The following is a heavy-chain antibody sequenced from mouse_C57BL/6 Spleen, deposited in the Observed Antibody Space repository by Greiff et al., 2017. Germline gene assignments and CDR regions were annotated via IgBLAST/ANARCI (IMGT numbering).Heavy chain of an antibody. J-gene: IGHJ2*01. CDR3: AQFEDGYFLFDY. V-gene: IGHV1-74*01. CDR1: GYTFTSYW. Sequence: QVHVKQPGAELVKPGASVKVSCKASGYTFTSYWMHWVKQRPGQGLEWIGRIHPSDSDTNYNQKFKGKATLTVDKSSSTAYMQLSSLTSEDSAVYYCAQFEDGYFLFDYWGQGTTLTVSS. CDR2: IHPSDSDT. D-gene: IGHD2-3*01.